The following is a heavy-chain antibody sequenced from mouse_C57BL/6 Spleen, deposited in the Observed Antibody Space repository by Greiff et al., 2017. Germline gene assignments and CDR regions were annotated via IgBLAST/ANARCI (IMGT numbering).Heavy chain of an antibody. J-gene: IGHJ3*01. V-gene: IGHV2-2*01. CDR2: IWSGGST. CDR1: GFSLTSYG. D-gene: IGHD2-5*01. CDR3: ARNSNFAY. Sequence: QVQLQQSGPGLVQPSQSLSITCTVSGFSLTSYGVHWVRQSPGKGLEWLGVIWSGGSTGYNAAFISRLSISKDNSKSQVFFKMNSLQADDTAIYYCARNSNFAYWGQGTLVTVSA.